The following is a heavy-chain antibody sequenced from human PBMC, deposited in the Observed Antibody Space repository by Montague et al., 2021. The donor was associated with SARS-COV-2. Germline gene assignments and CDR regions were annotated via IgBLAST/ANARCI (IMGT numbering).Heavy chain of an antibody. CDR3: ARYFSFWVRGLYYYYGLDV. Sequence: SLRLSCAASGFTFSSYAMHWVRQAPGKGLEWVAVITYDGSNKYYADSVKGRFTISRDNSKNTLYLQMNSLRAEDTAVYYCARYFSFWVRGLYYYYGLDVWGQGTTVTVSS. V-gene: IGHV3-30*04. J-gene: IGHJ6*02. CDR1: GFTFSSYA. D-gene: IGHD3-10*01. CDR2: ITYDGSNK.